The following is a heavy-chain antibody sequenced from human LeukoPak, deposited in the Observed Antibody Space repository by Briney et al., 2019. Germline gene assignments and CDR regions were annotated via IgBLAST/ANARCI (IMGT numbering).Heavy chain of an antibody. Sequence: ASVKVSCKAFGYTLTGHYMHWVPEAPGQGLECMGWINPNSGGTNYAQKFQGRVTMTTDTSISTVYMEVNRLVSDDTAVYFCARGGQGAGAPRAYDIWGQGTMVTVSS. V-gene: IGHV1-2*02. CDR1: GYTLTGHY. D-gene: IGHD6-13*01. J-gene: IGHJ3*02. CDR2: INPNSGGT. CDR3: ARGGQGAGAPRAYDI.